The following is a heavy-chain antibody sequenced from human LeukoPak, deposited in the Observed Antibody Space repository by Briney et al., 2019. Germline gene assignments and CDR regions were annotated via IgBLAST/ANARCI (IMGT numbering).Heavy chain of an antibody. V-gene: IGHV3-23*01. J-gene: IGHJ6*03. Sequence: GGSLRLSCAASGFTFSNYGMNWVRQAPGKGLEWVSGISGRGVSTYYADSLKGRFTVSRDNSKNTVFLQMNSLRAEDTAIYYCAKNGDRGAYCTGGTCYPYFYYYMDVWGKGTTVTI. D-gene: IGHD2-15*01. CDR3: AKNGDRGAYCTGGTCYPYFYYYMDV. CDR2: ISGRGVST. CDR1: GFTFSNYG.